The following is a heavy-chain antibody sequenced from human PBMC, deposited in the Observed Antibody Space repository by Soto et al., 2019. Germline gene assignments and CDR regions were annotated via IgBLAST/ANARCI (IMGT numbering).Heavy chain of an antibody. D-gene: IGHD6-19*01. Sequence: QAQLVQSGGELKKPGATVKVSCKASGYNFINYGLNWVRQAPGQGLEWMAWINPNNDKTNYAQKFQGRLNMTIETSTRTAYRDLKSLRSDDSGVYYCARARGQSTSWATHMDVWGEGTTVTVS. CDR1: GYNFINYG. CDR2: INPNNDKT. J-gene: IGHJ6*03. CDR3: ARARGQSTSWATHMDV. V-gene: IGHV1-18*01.